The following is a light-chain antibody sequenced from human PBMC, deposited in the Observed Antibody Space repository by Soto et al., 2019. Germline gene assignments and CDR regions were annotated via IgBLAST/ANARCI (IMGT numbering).Light chain of an antibody. CDR3: ETWDFNTRV. J-gene: IGLJ3*02. CDR1: SGHSSYI. Sequence: QTVVTQSSSASASLGSSVKLTCTLSSGHSSYIIAWHQQQPGKVPRYLMKLEGSGSYNKGSGVPDRFSGSSSGADRYLTISNLQFEDEADYYCETWDFNTRVFGGGTKLTVL. V-gene: IGLV4-60*02. CDR2: LEGSGSY.